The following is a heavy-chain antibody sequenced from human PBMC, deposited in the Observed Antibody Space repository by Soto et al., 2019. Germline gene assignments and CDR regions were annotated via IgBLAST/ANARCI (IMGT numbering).Heavy chain of an antibody. J-gene: IGHJ6*02. CDR2: ISYDGTNK. CDR1: GFTFSSYG. V-gene: IGHV3-30*18. D-gene: IGHD4-17*01. CDR3: AKDLQSYGDYDYYCYGMDV. Sequence: GGSLRLSCAASGFTFSSYGMHWVRQTPGKGLEWVAVISYDGTNKFYSDSVKGRFTISRDNFKNTLTLQMNSLRADDTAVYSCAKDLQSYGDYDYYCYGMDVWGLGTRVTVSS.